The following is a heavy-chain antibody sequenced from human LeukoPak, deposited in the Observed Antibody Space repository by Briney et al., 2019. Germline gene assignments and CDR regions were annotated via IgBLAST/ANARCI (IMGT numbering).Heavy chain of an antibody. CDR2: SSGGGGST. D-gene: IGHD3-22*01. Sequence: GSLRLSCAASGFTFSSYAMSWGRQAPGKGLEWVSASSGGGGSTYYADSVNGRLTISRDNSKNNLYLQMNSLRAEDTAAYYCAKVKWRYYDSSGHYFDYWGQGTLVTVSS. J-gene: IGHJ4*02. V-gene: IGHV3-23*01. CDR3: AKVKWRYYDSSGHYFDY. CDR1: GFTFSSYA.